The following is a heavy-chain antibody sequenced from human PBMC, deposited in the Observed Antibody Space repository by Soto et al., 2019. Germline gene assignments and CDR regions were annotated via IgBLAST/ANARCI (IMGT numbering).Heavy chain of an antibody. D-gene: IGHD2-21*02. CDR2: FNPENGGT. V-gene: IGHV1-2*02. Sequence: ASVKVSCKASGYAFTGYYMHWVRQAPGQGLEWMGCFNPENGGTNYAQKFQGRVTMTEDTSIDTAYMELSSLRSEDTAVYYCATARWYCGGDCLTYDYWGQGTLVTVSS. J-gene: IGHJ4*02. CDR3: ATARWYCGGDCLTYDY. CDR1: GYAFTGYY.